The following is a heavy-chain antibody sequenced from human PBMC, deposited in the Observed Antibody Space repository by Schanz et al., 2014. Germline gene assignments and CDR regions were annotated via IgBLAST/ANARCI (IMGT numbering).Heavy chain of an antibody. V-gene: IGHV1-69*02. CDR2: IIPVLNKA. CDR1: GGTFSSYT. D-gene: IGHD3-10*01. CDR3: ARGRGFYDY. Sequence: QLQLVQSGAEVKKPGSSVKVSCKLSGGTFSSYTISWMRQAPGQGLEWMGKIIPVLNKATYAQRFQGRVSITADTSTNTAYMELSSLTSEDTAVHYCARGRGFYDYWGQGTLVTVSS. J-gene: IGHJ4*02.